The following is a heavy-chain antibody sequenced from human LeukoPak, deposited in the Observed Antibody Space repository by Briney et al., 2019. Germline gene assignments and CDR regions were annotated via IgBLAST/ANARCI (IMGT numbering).Heavy chain of an antibody. D-gene: IGHD3-3*01. J-gene: IGHJ4*02. V-gene: IGHV3-48*03. CDR1: GFTFSSYE. CDR2: ISSSGSTI. Sequence: GGSLRLSCAASGFTFSSYEMNWVRQAPGKGLEWVSYISSSGSTIYYADSVKGRFTISRDNAKNSLYLQMKSLRAEDTAVYYCARLDFWSGYNWGQGTLVTVSS. CDR3: ARLDFWSGYN.